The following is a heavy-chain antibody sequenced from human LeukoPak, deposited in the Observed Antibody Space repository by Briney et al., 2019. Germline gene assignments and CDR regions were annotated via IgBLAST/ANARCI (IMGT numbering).Heavy chain of an antibody. J-gene: IGHJ3*02. CDR3: AKVSSWYTSFDAFDI. D-gene: IGHD6-13*01. V-gene: IGHV3-43D*03. Sequence: GGSLRLSCAASGFTFDDYAMHWVRQAPGKGLEWVSLISWDGGSTYYADSVKGRFTISRDNSKNSLYLQMNSLRAEDTALYYCAKVSSWYTSFDAFDIWGQGTMVTVSS. CDR1: GFTFDDYA. CDR2: ISWDGGST.